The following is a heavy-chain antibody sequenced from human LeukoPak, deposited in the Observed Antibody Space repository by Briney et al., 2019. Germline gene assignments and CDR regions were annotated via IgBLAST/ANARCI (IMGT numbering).Heavy chain of an antibody. CDR1: GGSCRGYY. D-gene: IGHD6-13*01. J-gene: IGHJ4*02. CDR2: INNSGST. Sequence: SETLSLTCGGYGGSCRGYYWSWIRQPPGKGLEWIGEINNSGSTNYNPSLKSRVTISVDTSKNQFSLKLSSVTAADTAVYYCVRDIAAAGGFDYWGQGTLVTVSS. CDR3: VRDIAAAGGFDY. V-gene: IGHV4-34*01.